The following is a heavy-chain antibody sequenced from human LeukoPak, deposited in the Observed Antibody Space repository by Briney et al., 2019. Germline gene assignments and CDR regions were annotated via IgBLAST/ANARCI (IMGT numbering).Heavy chain of an antibody. Sequence: GGSLRLSCAASGFTFSSYAIHWVRQAPGKGLEWVAVISYDGSNKYYADPVKGRFTISRDNSKNTLYLQMNSLRAEDTAVYYCARDLGPQVATIRPFNGYYYGMDVWGQGTTVTVYS. CDR2: ISYDGSNK. CDR3: ARDLGPQVATIRPFNGYYYGMDV. J-gene: IGHJ6*02. V-gene: IGHV3-30-3*01. D-gene: IGHD5-12*01. CDR1: GFTFSSYA.